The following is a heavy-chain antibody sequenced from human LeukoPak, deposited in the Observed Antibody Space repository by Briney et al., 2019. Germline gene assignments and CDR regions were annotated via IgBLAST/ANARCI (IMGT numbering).Heavy chain of an antibody. D-gene: IGHD4-23*01. CDR3: ARRGDGGTGDDY. Sequence: GASLQISCEASGYSFATHWLGWGRPVPGKGLEWMGIIYPGDSDTKYSPSFEGQVTISVDKSISTAYLQWSSLKASDTAMYYCARRGDGGTGDDYWGQGTLVTVSS. V-gene: IGHV5-51*01. CDR1: GYSFATHW. J-gene: IGHJ4*02. CDR2: IYPGDSDT.